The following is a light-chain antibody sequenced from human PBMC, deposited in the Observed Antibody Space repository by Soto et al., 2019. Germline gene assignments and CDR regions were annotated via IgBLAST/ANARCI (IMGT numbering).Light chain of an antibody. J-gene: IGKJ2*01. Sequence: DIQMTQSPSSLSASLGDRVTITCRASQSINNYLNWYQQEEGKAPKLLIYAATSLQSGVPSRCSGSGSGTEFNRTISSLQPGDFATYYCQQSYNSPYTFGLGTKLEIK. CDR2: AAT. V-gene: IGKV1-39*01. CDR1: QSINNY. CDR3: QQSYNSPYT.